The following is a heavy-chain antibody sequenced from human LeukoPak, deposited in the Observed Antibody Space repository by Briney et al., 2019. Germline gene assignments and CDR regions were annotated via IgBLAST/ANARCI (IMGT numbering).Heavy chain of an antibody. CDR2: IKRDGSEK. D-gene: IGHD3-22*01. Sequence: GGSLRLSCAASGFTFSNYWMSWVRQAPGKGLEWVANIKRDGSEKYYVDSVKGRFTISRDNAKNSLYLQMNSLRAEDTAVYYCARDRYSSGGLDVWGQGTTVTVSS. V-gene: IGHV3-7*04. J-gene: IGHJ6*02. CDR1: GFTFSNYW. CDR3: ARDRYSSGGLDV.